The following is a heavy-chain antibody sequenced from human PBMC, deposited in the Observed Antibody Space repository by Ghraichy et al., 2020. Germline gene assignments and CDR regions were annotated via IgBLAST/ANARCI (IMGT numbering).Heavy chain of an antibody. CDR2: IYHNGNT. CDR3: VRFFNVGGTFDI. V-gene: IGHV4-59*08. CDR1: GGSIGSYY. J-gene: IGHJ3*02. D-gene: IGHD3-16*01. Sequence: GSLRLSCTVSGGSIGSYYWSWIRQLPGQGLEWVGYIYHNGNTNYNPSLKSRVTMSVDTSRNQFSLKLNSVTAADTAVYYCVRFFNVGGTFDIWGQGTMVTVSS.